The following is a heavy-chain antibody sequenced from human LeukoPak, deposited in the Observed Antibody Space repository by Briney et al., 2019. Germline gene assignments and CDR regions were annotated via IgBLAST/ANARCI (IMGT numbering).Heavy chain of an antibody. CDR3: ARVYLGVYYYGSSGYSHLDY. D-gene: IGHD3-22*01. J-gene: IGHJ4*02. CDR2: INPNSGGT. V-gene: IGHV1-2*02. Sequence: GASVKVSCKASGYTFTGYYMHWVRQAPGQGLEWMGWINPNSGGTNYAQKFQGRVTMTRDTSISTAYMELSRLRSDDTAVYYCARVYLGVYYYGSSGYSHLDYWGQGTLVTVSS. CDR1: GYTFTGYY.